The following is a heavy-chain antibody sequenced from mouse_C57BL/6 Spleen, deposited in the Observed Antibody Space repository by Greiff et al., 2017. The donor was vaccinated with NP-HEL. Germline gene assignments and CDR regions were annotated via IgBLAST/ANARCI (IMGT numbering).Heavy chain of an antibody. CDR1: GYSFTDYN. D-gene: IGHD1-1*02. J-gene: IGHJ2*01. V-gene: IGHV1-39*01. CDR3: ASWGGNYFDY. Sequence: EVKLQESGPELVKPGASVKISCKASGYSFTDYNMNWVKQSNGKSLEWIGVINPNYGTTSYNQKFKGKATLTVDQSSSTAYLQLSSLTSEDTAVYYCASWGGNYFDYWGQGTTLTVSS. CDR2: INPNYGTT.